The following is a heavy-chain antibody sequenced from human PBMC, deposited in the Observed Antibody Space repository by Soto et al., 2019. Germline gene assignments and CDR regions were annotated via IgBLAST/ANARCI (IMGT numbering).Heavy chain of an antibody. V-gene: IGHV3-74*01. J-gene: IGHJ6*02. Sequence: PGGSLRLFCAASGFPFSTSWMHWVRQATGKGPVWVSRINNDGRTTRYADSVKGRFTISGDNAKNSLYQQMNTLRAEDTAVYYCASQGRCYYGLDVNDQETTFTVS. CDR2: INNDGRTT. CDR1: GFPFSTSW. CDR3: ASQGRCYYGLDV.